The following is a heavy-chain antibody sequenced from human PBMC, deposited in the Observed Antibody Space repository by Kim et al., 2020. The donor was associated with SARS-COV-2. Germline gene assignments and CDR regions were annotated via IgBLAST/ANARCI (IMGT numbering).Heavy chain of an antibody. J-gene: IGHJ4*02. Sequence: YAAPVKGRVTISRDESENTLYLQMNSLKIEDTAVYYCTTDATPTLSNYFDYGGQGTLVTVSS. V-gene: IGHV3-15*01. D-gene: IGHD2-15*01. CDR3: TTDATPTLSNYFDY.